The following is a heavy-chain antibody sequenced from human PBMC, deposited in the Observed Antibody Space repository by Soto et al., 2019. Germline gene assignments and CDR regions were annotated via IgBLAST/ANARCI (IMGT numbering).Heavy chain of an antibody. J-gene: IGHJ6*02. V-gene: IGHV3-21*01. CDR3: ARDLISGSYYNYYYGMDV. CDR1: GFTFSSYS. Sequence: EVQLVESGGGLVKPGGSLRLSCAASGFTFSSYSMNWVRQAPGKGLEWVSSISSSSSYIYYADSVKGRLTISRDNAKNSPYLQMNSLRAEDTAVYYCARDLISGSYYNYYYGMDVWGQGTTVTVSS. CDR2: ISSSSSYI. D-gene: IGHD1-26*01.